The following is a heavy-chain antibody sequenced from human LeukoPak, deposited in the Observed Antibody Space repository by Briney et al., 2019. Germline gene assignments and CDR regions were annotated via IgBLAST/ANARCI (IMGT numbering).Heavy chain of an antibody. CDR2: IKQDGSEK. CDR3: ARDYPRYYYYGMDV. V-gene: IGHV3-7*01. J-gene: IGHJ6*02. Sequence: GGSLRLSCAASGFTFSNYWMAWVRQAPGKGLEWVANIKQDGSEKYYVDSVKGRFTISRDNAKNSLYLQMNSLRAEDTAVYYCARDYPRYYYYGMDVWGQGTTVTVSS. CDR1: GFTFSNYW.